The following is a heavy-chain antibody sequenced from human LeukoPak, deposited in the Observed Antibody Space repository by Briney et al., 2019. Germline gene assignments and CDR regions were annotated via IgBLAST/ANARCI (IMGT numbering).Heavy chain of an antibody. V-gene: IGHV3-48*04. D-gene: IGHD2-8*01. CDR2: ISSSSSTI. CDR3: ARVSLISAPSRHAFDI. CDR1: GFTFSSYS. Sequence: GGSLRLSCAASGFTFSSYSMNWVRQAPGEGRGWVSYISSSSSTIYYADSVKGRFTISRDNAKNSLYLQMNSLRAEDTAVYYCARVSLISAPSRHAFDIWGQGTMVTVSS. J-gene: IGHJ3*02.